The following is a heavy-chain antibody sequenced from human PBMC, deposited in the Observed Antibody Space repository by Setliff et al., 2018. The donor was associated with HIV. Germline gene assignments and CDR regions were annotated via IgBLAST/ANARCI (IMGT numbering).Heavy chain of an antibody. Sequence: SETLSLTCTVSGGSTTSSTYYWGWIRQPPGRGLEWIGSVSYTGRTYYNPSLKSRVTISIDTSRNQSSLNLSSVTAADTAVYYCVRHNPTVVTDGYDIWGQGTKVTVSS. CDR2: VSYTGRT. J-gene: IGHJ3*02. CDR1: GGSTTSSTYY. V-gene: IGHV4-39*01. CDR3: VRHNPTVVTDGYDI. D-gene: IGHD2-21*02.